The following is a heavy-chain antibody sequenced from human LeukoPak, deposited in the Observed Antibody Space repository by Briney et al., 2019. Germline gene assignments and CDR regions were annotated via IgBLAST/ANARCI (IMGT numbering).Heavy chain of an antibody. CDR3: ARVRDDILTGYYKGSFNWFDP. D-gene: IGHD3-9*01. CDR1: GGSISSYY. Sequence: SETLSLTCTGSGGSISSYYWSWIRQPPGKGLAWIGYIYYSGSTNYNPSLKSRVTISVDTSKNQFSLKLSSVTAADTAVYYCARVRDDILTGYYKGSFNWFDPWGQGTLVTVSS. CDR2: IYYSGST. J-gene: IGHJ5*02. V-gene: IGHV4-59*01.